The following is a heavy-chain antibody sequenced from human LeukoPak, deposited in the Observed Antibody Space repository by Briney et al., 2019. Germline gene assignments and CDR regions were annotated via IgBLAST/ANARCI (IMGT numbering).Heavy chain of an antibody. CDR2: ISSSSSYT. V-gene: IGHV3-11*06. J-gene: IGHJ6*02. Sequence: GGSLRLSCAASGFTFSDYYMSWIRQAPGKGLEWVSYISSSSSYTNYADSVKGRFTISRDNAKNSLYLQMNSLRAEDTAVYYCAREQWLVDHYYYGMDVWGQGTTVTVSS. CDR3: AREQWLVDHYYYGMDV. CDR1: GFTFSDYY. D-gene: IGHD6-19*01.